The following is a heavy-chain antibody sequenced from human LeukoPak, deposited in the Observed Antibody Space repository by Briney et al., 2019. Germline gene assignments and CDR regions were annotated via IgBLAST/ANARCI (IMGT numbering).Heavy chain of an antibody. D-gene: IGHD4-17*01. V-gene: IGHV4-4*02. CDR1: GGSISSINW. CDR2: IYHSGST. CDR3: ARGDYGGYRWLFDP. J-gene: IGHJ5*02. Sequence: SSDTLSLTCAVSGGSISSINWRSWVRQHPGKGLEWIGEIYHSGSTNYNPSLKSRVTISVDKSKNQFSLKLRSVTAADTAVYYCARGDYGGYRWLFDPWGQGTLVTVSS.